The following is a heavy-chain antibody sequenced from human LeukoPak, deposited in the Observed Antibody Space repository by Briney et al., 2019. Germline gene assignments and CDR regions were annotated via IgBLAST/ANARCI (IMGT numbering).Heavy chain of an antibody. CDR3: ARVGDWGSLAFDI. Sequence: PSETLSLTCTVSGGSISSYYWSWIRQPPGKGLEGIGYIYYIGSTNYNPSPKSRVTISVDTSKNQFSLKLSSVTAADTAVYYCARVGDWGSLAFDIWGQGTMVTVSS. V-gene: IGHV4-59*01. CDR2: IYYIGST. CDR1: GGSISSYY. D-gene: IGHD7-27*01. J-gene: IGHJ3*02.